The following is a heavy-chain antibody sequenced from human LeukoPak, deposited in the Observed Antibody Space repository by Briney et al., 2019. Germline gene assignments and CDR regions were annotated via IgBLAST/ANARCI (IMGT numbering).Heavy chain of an antibody. CDR2: INHSGST. Sequence: PSETLSLTCAVYGGSFSGYYWSWIRQPPGKGLEWIGEINHSGSTNYNPSLRSRVTISADTSKNQFSLKLSSVTAADTAVYYCARGPYYYGSGSPLDYWGQGTLVTVSS. CDR1: GGSFSGYY. CDR3: ARGPYYYGSGSPLDY. V-gene: IGHV4-34*01. D-gene: IGHD3-10*01. J-gene: IGHJ4*02.